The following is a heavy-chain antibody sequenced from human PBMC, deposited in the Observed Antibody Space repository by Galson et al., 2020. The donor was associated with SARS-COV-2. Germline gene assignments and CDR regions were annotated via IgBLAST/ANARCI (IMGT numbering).Heavy chain of an antibody. D-gene: IGHD3-3*01. J-gene: IGHJ4*02. CDR1: GYSISSGYY. CDR3: AREGSTYYEFWSGYRPPGY. V-gene: IGHV4-38-2*02. Sequence: SETLSLTCAVSGYSISSGYYWGWIRQPPGKGLEWIGSIYHSGSTYYNPSLKSRVTISVDTSKNQFSLKLSSVTAADTAVYYCAREGSTYYEFWSGYRPPGYWGQGTLVTVSS. CDR2: IYHSGST.